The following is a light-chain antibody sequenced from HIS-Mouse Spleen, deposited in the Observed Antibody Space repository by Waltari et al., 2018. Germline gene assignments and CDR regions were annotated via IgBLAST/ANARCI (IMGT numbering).Light chain of an antibody. CDR2: DVS. CDR1: SSDVGGYNS. V-gene: IGLV2-14*03. CDR3: SSYTSSSTYV. J-gene: IGLJ1*01. Sequence: QSALTQPASVSGSPGQSITISCTGTSSDVGGYNSVSWYQPQPGKAPKLMIYDVSNRPSGVSNRFSGSKSGNTASLTISGLQAEDEADYYCSSYTSSSTYVFGTGTKVTVL.